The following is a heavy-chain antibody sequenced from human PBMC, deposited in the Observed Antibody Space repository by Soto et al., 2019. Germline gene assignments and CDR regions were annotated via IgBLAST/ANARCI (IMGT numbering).Heavy chain of an antibody. CDR1: GFTVSNSY. CDR3: AKLPQYDILTGYLNYFDY. V-gene: IGHV3-23*01. D-gene: IGHD3-9*01. Sequence: GGSLRLSCAASGFTVSNSYMTWVRQAPGKGLEWVSAFRGDGTGAYYADSVKGRFTISRDNSKNTLYLHMNSLRAEDTAVYYCAKLPQYDILTGYLNYFDYWGQGTLVTVSS. J-gene: IGHJ4*02. CDR2: FRGDGTGA.